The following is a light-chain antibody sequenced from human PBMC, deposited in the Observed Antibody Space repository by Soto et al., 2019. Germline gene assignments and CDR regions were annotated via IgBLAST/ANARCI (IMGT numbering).Light chain of an antibody. Sequence: QSVLTQSPSVSGAPGQRGTISCTGSSSNIGTGSDVRWYQHLPGAAPRLLLYGNNNRPSGVPDRFSGSKSGTSASLAITGLQAEDEADYYCQSFDSSLSAYVFGPGTKLTVL. V-gene: IGLV1-40*01. CDR3: QSFDSSLSAYV. J-gene: IGLJ1*01. CDR1: SSNIGTGSD. CDR2: GNN.